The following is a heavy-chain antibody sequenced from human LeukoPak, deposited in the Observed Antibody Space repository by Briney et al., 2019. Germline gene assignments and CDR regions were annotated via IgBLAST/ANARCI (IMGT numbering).Heavy chain of an antibody. J-gene: IGHJ5*02. CDR1: GYTFTSYY. D-gene: IGHD1-1*01. CDR3: AREGTSGTHLNWFDP. Sequence: ASVKVSCKASGYTFTSYYMHWVRQAPGQGLEWMGIINPSGGSTNYAQKFQGRVTMTRDTSTSTVYMELSSLRSEDTAVYYCAREGTSGTHLNWFDPWGQGTLVTVSS. V-gene: IGHV1-46*01. CDR2: INPSGGST.